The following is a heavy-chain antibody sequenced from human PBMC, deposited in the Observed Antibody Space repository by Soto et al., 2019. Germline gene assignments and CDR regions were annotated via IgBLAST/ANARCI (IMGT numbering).Heavy chain of an antibody. D-gene: IGHD6-13*01. CDR2: IYHSGST. V-gene: IGHV4-30-2*01. J-gene: IGHJ5*02. Sequence: PSETLSLTCAVSGGSISSGGYSWSWIRQPPGKGLEWIGYIYHSGSTYYNPSLKSRVTISVDRSKNQFSLKLSSVTAADTAVYYCAREAAAAGTGGYRTYWFDPWGQGTLVNVSS. CDR3: AREAAAAGTGGYRTYWFDP. CDR1: GGSISSGGYS.